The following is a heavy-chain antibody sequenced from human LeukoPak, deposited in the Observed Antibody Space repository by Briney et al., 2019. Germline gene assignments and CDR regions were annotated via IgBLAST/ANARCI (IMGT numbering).Heavy chain of an antibody. CDR1: GGSISSGSYY. CDR2: IYTSGST. V-gene: IGHV4-61*02. J-gene: IGHJ4*02. CDR3: VCSSSSGEDY. Sequence: SSETLSLTCTVSGGSISSGSYYWSWIRQPAGKGLEWIGRIYTSGSTYYNPSLKSRVTISVDTSKNQFSLKLSSVTAADTAVYYCVCSSSSGEDYWGQGTLVTVSS. D-gene: IGHD6-6*01.